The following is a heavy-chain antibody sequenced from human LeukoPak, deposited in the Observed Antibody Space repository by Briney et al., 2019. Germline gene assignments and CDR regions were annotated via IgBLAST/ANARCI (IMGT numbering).Heavy chain of an antibody. CDR3: VSTLRFLPYRRFDY. J-gene: IGHJ4*02. Sequence: PSETLSLTCSVSSDSIISSNYYWGWIRQPPGEGLEWIGSIYQSGSGNSYYNPSLKSRVTISGDTSKNQFSLRLRSVTAADTAVYYCVSTLRFLPYRRFDYWGQGTLVTVPS. D-gene: IGHD3-3*01. V-gene: IGHV4-39*01. CDR1: SDSIISSNYY. CDR2: IYQSGSGNS.